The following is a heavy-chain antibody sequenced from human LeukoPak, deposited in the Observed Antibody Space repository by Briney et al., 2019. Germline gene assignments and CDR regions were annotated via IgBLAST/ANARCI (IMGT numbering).Heavy chain of an antibody. CDR1: GFMFSSNW. CDR2: IKEDGTET. V-gene: IGHV3-7*03. Sequence: GGSLRLSCAASGFMFSSNWMSWVRLAPGKGLEWVANIKEDGTETYYVDSVKGRFTISRDNAKNSLYLQMNSLRVEDTAVYYCAKDSRSRNGVYDPFDIWGQGTMVTVSS. J-gene: IGHJ3*02. D-gene: IGHD2-8*01. CDR3: AKDSRSRNGVYDPFDI.